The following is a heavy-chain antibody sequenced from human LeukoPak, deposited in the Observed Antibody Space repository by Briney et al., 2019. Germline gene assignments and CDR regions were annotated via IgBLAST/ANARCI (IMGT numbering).Heavy chain of an antibody. J-gene: IGHJ4*02. V-gene: IGHV4-39*01. CDR3: ARRAGCSSTSCYCDY. Sequence: SETLSLTCTVSGGSISSSSYYWGWIRQPPGKGLEWIGSIYYSGSTYYNPSLKSRVTISVDTSKNQFSLKLSSVTAADTAVYYCARRAGCSSTSCYCDYWGQGTLVTVSS. D-gene: IGHD2-2*01. CDR1: GGSISSSSYY. CDR2: IYYSGST.